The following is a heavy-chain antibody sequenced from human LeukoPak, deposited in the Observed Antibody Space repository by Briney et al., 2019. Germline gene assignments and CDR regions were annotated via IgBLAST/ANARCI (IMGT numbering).Heavy chain of an antibody. CDR2: INHSGST. V-gene: IGHV4-34*01. CDR1: GGSISSYY. J-gene: IGHJ4*02. Sequence: SETLSLTCTVSGGSISSYYWSWIRQPPGKGLEWIGEINHSGSTNYNPSLKSRVTISVDTSKNQFSLKLSSATAADTAVYYCARGYDYVWWGQGTLVTVSS. D-gene: IGHD3-16*01. CDR3: ARGYDYVW.